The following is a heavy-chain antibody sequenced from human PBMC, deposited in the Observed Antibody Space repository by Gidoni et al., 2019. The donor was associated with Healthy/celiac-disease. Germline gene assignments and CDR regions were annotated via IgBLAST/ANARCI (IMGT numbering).Heavy chain of an antibody. CDR2: ISGSGGST. V-gene: IGHV3-23*01. CDR3: AGVGSGSYHYYYYGMDV. Sequence: EVQLFESGGGLVQPGGSLRLSSTASGFTFRSYAMSWVRQAQGKVLEWVSAISGSGGSTYYADAVKGRFTISRDNSKNTLYLKMNSLRAEDTAVYYCAGVGSGSYHYYYYGMDVWGQGTTVTVSS. D-gene: IGHD3-10*01. J-gene: IGHJ6*02. CDR1: GFTFRSYA.